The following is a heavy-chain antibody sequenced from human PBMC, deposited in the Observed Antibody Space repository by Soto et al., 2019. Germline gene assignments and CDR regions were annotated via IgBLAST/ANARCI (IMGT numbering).Heavy chain of an antibody. Sequence: QVQLVQSGAEVKKPGSSVKVSCKASGGTFSSYAISWVRQAPGQGLEWMGGIIPIFGTANYAQKIQGRVTMTTVESTSKASMELSSLRSENTAVYYCARFLHDYSTHHDAYDNWGQATMVTVSS. CDR3: ARFLHDYSTHHDAYDN. CDR2: IIPIFGTA. D-gene: IGHD4-4*01. V-gene: IGHV1-69*01. CDR1: GGTFSSYA. J-gene: IGHJ3*02.